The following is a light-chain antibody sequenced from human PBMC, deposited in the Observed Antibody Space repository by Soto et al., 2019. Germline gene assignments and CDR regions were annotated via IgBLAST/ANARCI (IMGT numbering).Light chain of an antibody. CDR1: QSISGY. Sequence: DIQMTQSPSSLSASVGDRVIIARRASQSISGYLNWYQQKPGKAPKLLIYAASSLQSGVPSRFSGSGSGTDFTLTISSLQPEDFATYNCQQSYSTPPTFGQGTKVDIK. J-gene: IGKJ1*01. CDR2: AAS. V-gene: IGKV1-39*01. CDR3: QQSYSTPPT.